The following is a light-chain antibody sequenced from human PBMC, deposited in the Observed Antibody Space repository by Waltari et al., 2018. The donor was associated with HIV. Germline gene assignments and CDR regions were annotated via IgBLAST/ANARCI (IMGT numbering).Light chain of an antibody. J-gene: IGLJ3*02. CDR3: QSSDISGNYWV. CDR2: TDS. Sequence: SYGLTQPPSVSVSPGQTATITCSGDTLPKQYAYWYQPKPGQAPVMVIYTDSERPSGIPERFSGSSSATTVTLTISGVQAEDEADYYCQSSDISGNYWVFGGGTKLTVL. CDR1: TLPKQY. V-gene: IGLV3-25*03.